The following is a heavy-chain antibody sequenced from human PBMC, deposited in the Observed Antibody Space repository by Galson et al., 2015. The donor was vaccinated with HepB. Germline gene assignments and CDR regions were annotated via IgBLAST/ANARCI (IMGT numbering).Heavy chain of an antibody. J-gene: IGHJ4*02. CDR3: ARYCSGGNCYPLVVGRGFDC. CDR2: IKQDGSEK. D-gene: IGHD2-15*01. CDR1: GFTFSSYW. V-gene: IGHV3-7*03. Sequence: SLRLSCAASGFTFSSYWMSWVRQTPGRGLEWVANIKQDGSEKYYVDSVKGRFTISRDNAENSLYLQMSSLRAEDTAVYYCARYCSGGNCYPLVVGRGFDCWGQGTLVTVSS.